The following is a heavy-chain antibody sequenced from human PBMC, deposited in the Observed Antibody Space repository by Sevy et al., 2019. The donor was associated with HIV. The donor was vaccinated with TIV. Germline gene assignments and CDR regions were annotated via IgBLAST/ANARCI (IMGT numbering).Heavy chain of an antibody. Sequence: GGSLRLSCAASGFTFSSYAMHWLRQAPGKGLEWVAVISYDGSNKYYADSVKGRFTISRDNSKNTLYLQMNSLRAEDTAVYYCARGEGARYFDWLLGYYYYGMDVWGQRTTVTVSS. J-gene: IGHJ6*02. V-gene: IGHV3-30-3*01. D-gene: IGHD3-9*01. CDR3: ARGEGARYFDWLLGYYYYGMDV. CDR1: GFTFSSYA. CDR2: ISYDGSNK.